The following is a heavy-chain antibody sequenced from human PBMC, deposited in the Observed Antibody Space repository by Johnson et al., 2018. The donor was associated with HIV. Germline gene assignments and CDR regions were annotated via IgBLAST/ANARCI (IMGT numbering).Heavy chain of an antibody. CDR2: IYSGGST. CDR1: GFVVSSNY. D-gene: IGHD2-15*01. CDR3: AKEYCSGGSCYLGPASSVLEVGDIVRGLPSLRWAM. V-gene: IGHV3-66*02. J-gene: IGHJ1*01. Sequence: EVQLVESGGGVVQPGGSLRLSCAASGFVVSSNYMSWVRQAPGKGLEWVSVIYSGGSTYYADSVKGRFTISRDNSKNTLYLQMNSLRAEDTAVYYCAKEYCSGGSCYLGPASSVLEVGDIVRGLPSLRWAMWG.